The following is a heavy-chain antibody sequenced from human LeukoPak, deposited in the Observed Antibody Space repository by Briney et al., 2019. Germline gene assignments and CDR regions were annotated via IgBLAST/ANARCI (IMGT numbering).Heavy chain of an antibody. J-gene: IGHJ4*02. CDR2: IYYSGST. CDR1: GGSIGSSSYY. V-gene: IGHV4-39*01. CDR3: ARHLTSGWYEFDY. Sequence: SETLSLTCTVSGGSIGSSSYYWGWIRQPPGKGLEWIGSIYYSGSTYYNPSLKGRVTISVDTSKNQFSLKLSSVTAADTAVYYCARHLTSGWYEFDYWGQGTLVTVSS. D-gene: IGHD6-19*01.